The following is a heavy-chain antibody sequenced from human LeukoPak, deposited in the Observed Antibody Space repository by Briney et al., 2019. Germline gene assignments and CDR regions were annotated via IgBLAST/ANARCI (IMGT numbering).Heavy chain of an antibody. D-gene: IGHD3-22*01. CDR3: ARVSSYDSSGYHFDY. J-gene: IGHJ4*02. CDR2: ISSSGSTI. Sequence: GGSLRLSCAASGFTFSSYEVNWVRQAPGKGLEWVSYISSSGSTIYYADSVKGRFTISRDNAKNSLYLQMNSRRAEDTAVYYCARVSSYDSSGYHFDYWGQGTLVTVSS. V-gene: IGHV3-48*03. CDR1: GFTFSSYE.